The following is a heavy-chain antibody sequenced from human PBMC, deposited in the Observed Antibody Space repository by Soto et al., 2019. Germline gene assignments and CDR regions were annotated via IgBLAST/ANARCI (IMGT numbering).Heavy chain of an antibody. CDR2: IRSKANSYAT. CDR1: GFTFSGSA. J-gene: IGHJ3*02. V-gene: IGHV3-73*01. D-gene: IGHD3-10*01. CDR3: TREARATMVRGVIANDAFDI. Sequence: EVQLVESGGGLVQPGGSLKLSCAASGFTFSGSAMHWVRQASGKGLEWVGRIRSKANSYATAYAASVKGRFTISRDDSKNTAYLQMNSLKTEDTAVYYCTREARATMVRGVIANDAFDIWGQGTMVTVSS.